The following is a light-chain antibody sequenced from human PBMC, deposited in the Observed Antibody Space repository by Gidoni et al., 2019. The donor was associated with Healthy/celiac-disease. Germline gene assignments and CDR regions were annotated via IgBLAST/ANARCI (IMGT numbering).Light chain of an antibody. V-gene: IGKV3-11*01. J-gene: IGKJ1*01. CDR3: QQRSNWRRT. CDR1: QSVSSY. CDR2: DAS. Sequence: EIVLTQSPATLSLSPGERATLSCRASQSVSSYLAWYQQKPGQAPRLLIYDASNRATGIPARCSGSGSGTDFTLTISSLEPEDFAVYYCQQRSNWRRTFGQGTKVEIK.